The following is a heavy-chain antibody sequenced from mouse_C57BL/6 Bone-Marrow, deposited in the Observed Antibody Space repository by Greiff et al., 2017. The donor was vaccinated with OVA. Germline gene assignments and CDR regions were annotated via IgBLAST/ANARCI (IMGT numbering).Heavy chain of an antibody. J-gene: IGHJ4*01. CDR2: IDPENGDT. D-gene: IGHD1-1*01. Sequence: EVQLQQSGAELVRPGASVKLSCTASGFNIKDDYMHWVKQRPEQGLEWIGWIDPENGDTEYASKFQGKATITAYTSSNTAYLQLSSLTSEDTAVYYCTTEVLRFDYWGQGTSVTVSS. CDR1: GFNIKDDY. CDR3: TTEVLRFDY. V-gene: IGHV14-4*01.